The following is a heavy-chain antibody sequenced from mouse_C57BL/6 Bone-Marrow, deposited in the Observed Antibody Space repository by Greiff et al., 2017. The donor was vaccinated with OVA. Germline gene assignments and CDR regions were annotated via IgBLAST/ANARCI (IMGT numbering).Heavy chain of an antibody. J-gene: IGHJ3*01. Sequence: EVQLQQSGPELVKPGASVKISCKASGYTFTDYYMNWVKQSHGKSLEWIGDINPNNGGTSYNQKFKGKATLTVDKSSSTAYMELRSLTSEDSAVYYCVSWGATGFAYWGQGTLVTVSA. D-gene: IGHD4-1*01. V-gene: IGHV1-26*01. CDR1: GYTFTDYY. CDR3: VSWGATGFAY. CDR2: INPNNGGT.